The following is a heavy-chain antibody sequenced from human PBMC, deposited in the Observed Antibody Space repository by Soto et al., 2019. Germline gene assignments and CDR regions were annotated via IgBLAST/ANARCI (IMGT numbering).Heavy chain of an antibody. J-gene: IGHJ4*02. CDR3: ARDLSYYDSSGQVDY. CDR2: ISYDGSNK. CDR1: GFTFSSYA. D-gene: IGHD3-22*01. V-gene: IGHV3-30-3*01. Sequence: QVQLVESGGGVVQPGRSLRLSCAASGFTFSSYAMHWVRQAPGKGLEWVAVISYDGSNKYYADSVKGRFTISRDNSKNTLYLQMNSLRAEDTAVYYCARDLSYYDSSGQVDYWGQGTLVTVSS.